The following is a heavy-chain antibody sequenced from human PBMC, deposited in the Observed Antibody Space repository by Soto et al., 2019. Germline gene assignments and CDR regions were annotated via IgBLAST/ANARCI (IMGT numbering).Heavy chain of an antibody. CDR1: GFTVSNNY. Sequence: GGSLRLSCAASGFTVSNNYMSWVRQAPGKGLEWVSVIYSGGSTYYADSVEGRFTISRDNSKNTLYLHMNSLRAEDTAVYYCARDPNLLSGDYANFWGQGTLVTVSS. D-gene: IGHD4-17*01. V-gene: IGHV3-66*01. J-gene: IGHJ4*02. CDR3: ARDPNLLSGDYANF. CDR2: IYSGGST.